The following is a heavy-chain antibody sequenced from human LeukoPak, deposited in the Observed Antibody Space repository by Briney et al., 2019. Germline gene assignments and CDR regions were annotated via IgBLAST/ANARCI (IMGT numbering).Heavy chain of an antibody. CDR3: ARAHMITSYYYYYYMDV. Sequence: PSETLSLTCTVSGGSISSYYWSWIRQPPGKGLEWIGYTYYSGSTNYNPSLKSRVTISVDTSKNQFSLKLSSVTAADTAVYYCARAHMITSYYYYYYMDVWGKGTTVTVSS. D-gene: IGHD3-16*01. CDR2: TYYSGST. V-gene: IGHV4-59*01. J-gene: IGHJ6*03. CDR1: GGSISSYY.